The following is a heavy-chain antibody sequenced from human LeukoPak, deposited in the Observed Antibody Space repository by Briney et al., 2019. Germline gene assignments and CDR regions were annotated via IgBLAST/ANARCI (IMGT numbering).Heavy chain of an antibody. Sequence: SETLSLTCAVYGGSFSGYYWSWIRQPPGKGLEWIGEINHSESTNYNPSLKSRVTISVDTSKNQFSLKLSSVTAADTAVYYCARGPYRSYYFDYWGQGTLVTVSS. CDR2: INHSEST. CDR1: GGSFSGYY. J-gene: IGHJ4*02. V-gene: IGHV4-34*01. CDR3: ARGPYRSYYFDY. D-gene: IGHD4-11*01.